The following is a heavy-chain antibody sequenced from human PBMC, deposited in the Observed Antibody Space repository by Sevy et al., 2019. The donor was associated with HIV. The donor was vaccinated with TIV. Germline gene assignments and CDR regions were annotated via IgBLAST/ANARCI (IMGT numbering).Heavy chain of an antibody. CDR1: GFTFSKYS. J-gene: IGHJ4*02. CDR2: LSFGCGEI. Sequence: GGSLRLSCAAPGFTFSKYSMSWVRQPPGKGLEWVSTLSFGCGEINHADSVKGRFTISRDNSKNSLYLQMNNLRAEDTAVYYCAREGCTKPHDYWGQGILVTVSS. CDR3: AREGCTKPHDY. D-gene: IGHD2-8*01. V-gene: IGHV3-23*01.